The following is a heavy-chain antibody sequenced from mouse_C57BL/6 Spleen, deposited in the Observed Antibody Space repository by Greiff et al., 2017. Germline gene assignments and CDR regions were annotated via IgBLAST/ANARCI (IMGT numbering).Heavy chain of an antibody. V-gene: IGHV1-69*01. CDR1: GYTFTSYW. D-gene: IGHD1-1*01. CDR3: ARSLITTVVVFDY. J-gene: IGHJ2*01. Sequence: QVQLQQPGAELVMPGASVKMSCKASGYTFTSYWMHWVKQRPGQGLEWIGEIDPSASYTNYKQKFKGKSTLTVDKSSSTAYMQLSSLTSEDSAVYYCARSLITTVVVFDYWGQGTTLTVSS. CDR2: IDPSASYT.